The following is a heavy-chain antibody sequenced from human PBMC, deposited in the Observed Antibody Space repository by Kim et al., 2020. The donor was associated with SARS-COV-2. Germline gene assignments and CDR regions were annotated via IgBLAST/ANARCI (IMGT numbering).Heavy chain of an antibody. CDR3: ARRTWSSGWYSLFDI. D-gene: IGHD6-19*01. V-gene: IGHV4-34*01. CDR1: GGSFSGYY. J-gene: IGHJ3*02. Sequence: SETLSLTCAVYGGSFSGYYWSWIRQPPGKGLEWIGEINHSGSTNYNPSLKSRVTISVDTSKNQFSLKLSSVTAADTAVYYCARRTWSSGWYSLFDIWGQGTMVTVSS. CDR2: INHSGST.